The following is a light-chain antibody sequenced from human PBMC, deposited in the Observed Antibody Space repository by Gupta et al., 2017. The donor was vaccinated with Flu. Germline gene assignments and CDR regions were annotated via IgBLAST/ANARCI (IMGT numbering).Light chain of an antibody. J-gene: IGKJ1*01. CDR3: QQYDSYSWT. V-gene: IGKV1-5*03. Sequence: DIQMTQSPSTLSASVGDRVTITCRASQSISFWLAWYQQKPGKAPNLLIYRASTLESGVPLRFSGSGSGTEFTLTISSLQPDDFATYYCQQYDSYSWTFGQGSKVEIK. CDR1: QSISFW. CDR2: RAS.